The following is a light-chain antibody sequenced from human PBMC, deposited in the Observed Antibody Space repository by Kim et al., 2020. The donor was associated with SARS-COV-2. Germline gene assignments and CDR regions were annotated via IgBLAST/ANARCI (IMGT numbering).Light chain of an antibody. V-gene: IGLV1-47*01. CDR3: ASWDDTPTSHYV. CDR1: TSNIGSHY. Sequence: QSVLTQPPSASGTPGQTVIISCFGDTSNIGSHYVYWYQHLPGTAPRLLIYRDNLRPSGVPDRFSGSKSGTSASLAISGLRSEDEADYYCASWDDTPTSHYVFATGTKVTVL. J-gene: IGLJ1*01. CDR2: RDN.